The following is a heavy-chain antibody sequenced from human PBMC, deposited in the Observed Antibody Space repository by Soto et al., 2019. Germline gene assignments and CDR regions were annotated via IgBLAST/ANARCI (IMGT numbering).Heavy chain of an antibody. Sequence: QVQLVESGGGVVQPGKSLRLSCTASGFTFSTYGMHWVPQAPGKGLEWVAVIWYDGSNKYHGDSLKGRFTISRDNSKNTLYLQMNNLRAEDTAVYYCGRDGALGDTAVVDSWGQGTLVTVSS. J-gene: IGHJ4*02. CDR3: GRDGALGDTAVVDS. CDR1: GFTFSTYG. V-gene: IGHV3-33*01. D-gene: IGHD5-18*01. CDR2: IWYDGSNK.